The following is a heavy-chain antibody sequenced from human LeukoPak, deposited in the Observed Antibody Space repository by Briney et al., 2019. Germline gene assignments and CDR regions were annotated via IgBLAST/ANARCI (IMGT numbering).Heavy chain of an antibody. D-gene: IGHD2-21*01. Sequence: SETLSLTCAASGGSISSGSDYWSWNRHRNGKGLDWIGLNWTGGSTNYNPSLERRVTISVDTSRNQFALKLSSVTAADTAVYYGARDGRLEGCGGDCYPDYWGQGTLVTVSS. CDR1: GGSISSGSDY. J-gene: IGHJ4*02. CDR2: NWTGGST. V-gene: IGHV4-61*02. CDR3: ARDGRLEGCGGDCYPDY.